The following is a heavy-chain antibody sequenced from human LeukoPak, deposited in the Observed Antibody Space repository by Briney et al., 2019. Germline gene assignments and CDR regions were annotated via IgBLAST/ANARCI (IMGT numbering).Heavy chain of an antibody. J-gene: IGHJ2*01. V-gene: IGHV4-59*01. CDR1: GGSISSYY. Sequence: SETLSLTCTVSGGSISSYYWSWIRQPPGKGLEWIGYIYYSGSTNYNPSLKSRVTISVDTSKNQLSLKLSSVTAADTAVYYCAGHFDYGDYGLRYFDLWGRGTLVTVSS. D-gene: IGHD4-17*01. CDR2: IYYSGST. CDR3: AGHFDYGDYGLRYFDL.